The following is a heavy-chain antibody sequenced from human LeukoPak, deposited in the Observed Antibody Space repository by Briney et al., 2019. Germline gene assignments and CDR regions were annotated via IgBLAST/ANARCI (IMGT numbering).Heavy chain of an antibody. Sequence: GGSLRLSCAASGFTFSSYAMHWVRQAPGKGLEWVAVISYDGSNKYYADSVKGRFTISRDNSKNTLYLQMNSLRAEDTAVYYCARDRGYSGYDYYFTTGAREPWSPSPQ. CDR1: GFTFSSYA. CDR3: ARDRGYSGYDYYFTT. CDR2: ISYDGSNK. D-gene: IGHD5-12*01. V-gene: IGHV3-30*04. J-gene: IGHJ4*02.